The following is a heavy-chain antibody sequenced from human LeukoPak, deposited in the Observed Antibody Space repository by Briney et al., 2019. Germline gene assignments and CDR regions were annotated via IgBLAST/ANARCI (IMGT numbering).Heavy chain of an antibody. J-gene: IGHJ4*02. CDR2: TSHDGNA. CDR3: ASLSKFYYESRGFFDY. Sequence: SETLSLTCAVSGGSISTNTWWSWVRQPPGKGLEWIGQTSHDGNADYTPSLKSRVTISVDTSKNQFSLKLSSVTAADTAVYYCASLSKFYYESRGFFDYWGQGTLVTVSS. CDR1: GGSISTNTW. V-gene: IGHV4-4*02. D-gene: IGHD3-22*01.